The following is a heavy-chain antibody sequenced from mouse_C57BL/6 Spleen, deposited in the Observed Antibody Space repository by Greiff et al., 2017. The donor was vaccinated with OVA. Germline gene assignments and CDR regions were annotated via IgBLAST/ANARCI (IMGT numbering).Heavy chain of an antibody. J-gene: IGHJ1*03. CDR2: FYPGSGSI. Sequence: VKLMESGAELVKPGASVKLSCKASGYTFTEYTIHWVKQRSGQGLEWIGWFYPGSGSIKYNEKFKDKATLTADKSSSTVYMELSRLTSEDSAVYFCARQYYDYDEWYFDVWGTGTTVTVSS. CDR3: ARQYYDYDEWYFDV. V-gene: IGHV1-62-2*01. CDR1: GYTFTEYT. D-gene: IGHD2-4*01.